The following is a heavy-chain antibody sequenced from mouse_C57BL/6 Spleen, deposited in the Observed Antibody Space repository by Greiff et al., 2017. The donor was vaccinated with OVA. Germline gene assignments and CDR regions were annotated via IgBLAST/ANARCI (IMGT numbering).Heavy chain of an antibody. D-gene: IGHD1-1*01. J-gene: IGHJ3*01. CDR2: IDPANGHT. Sequence: VQLQQSVAELVRPGASVKLSCTASGFHIKNTYMHWVKQRPAQVLEWIGRIDPANGHTKYAPKFQGKATITADTSSNTAYLQLSSLTSEDTAIYYCAREALYYVSSSPWFAYWGQGTLVTVSA. CDR3: AREALYYVSSSPWFAY. CDR1: GFHIKNTY. V-gene: IGHV14-3*01.